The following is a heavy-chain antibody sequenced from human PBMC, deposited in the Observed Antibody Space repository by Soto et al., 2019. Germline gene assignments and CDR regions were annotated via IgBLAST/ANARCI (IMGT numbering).Heavy chain of an antibody. CDR1: GFTFTSSA. J-gene: IGHJ3*02. Sequence: ASVKVSCKASGFTFTSSAVQWVRQARGQRLEWIGWIVVGSGNTNYAQKFQERVTITRDMSTSTAYMELSSLRSEDTAVYYCAASRGYCGGDCPNAFDIWGQGTMVTVS. V-gene: IGHV1-58*01. D-gene: IGHD2-21*02. CDR3: AASRGYCGGDCPNAFDI. CDR2: IVVGSGNT.